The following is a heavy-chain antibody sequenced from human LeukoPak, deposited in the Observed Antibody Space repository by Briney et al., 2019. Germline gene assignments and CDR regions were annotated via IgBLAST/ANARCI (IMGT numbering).Heavy chain of an antibody. CDR1: GFTFSTFD. Sequence: PGGSLRLSCVASGFTFSTFDMSWVRQPPGKGLEWVATISGSGTTTNYADSVEGRFTVSRDIFRNTLYLQMSSLRAEDTAIYYCAKDQSFSDWGQGTLVTVSS. J-gene: IGHJ4*02. V-gene: IGHV3-23*01. CDR3: AKDQSFSD. CDR2: ISGSGTTT. D-gene: IGHD3-3*02.